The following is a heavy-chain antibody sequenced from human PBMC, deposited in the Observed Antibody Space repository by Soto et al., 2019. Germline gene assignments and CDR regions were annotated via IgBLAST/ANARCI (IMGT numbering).Heavy chain of an antibody. CDR1: GFTFSSYA. J-gene: IGHJ4*02. D-gene: IGHD6-19*01. Sequence: EVQLLESGGWLVQPGGSLRLSCAASGFTFSSYAMSWVRQAPGKGLEWVSAIGSDGTAIQYADSVKGRFTISKDNSKDTLYLQMTSLRAEDTAVYYCAKPGLTVPGTRYFDRWGQGTLVTVSS. V-gene: IGHV3-23*05. CDR3: AKPGLTVPGTRYFDR. CDR2: IGSDGTAI.